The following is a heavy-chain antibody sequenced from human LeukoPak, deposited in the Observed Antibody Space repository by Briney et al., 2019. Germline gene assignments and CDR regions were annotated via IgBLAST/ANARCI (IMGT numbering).Heavy chain of an antibody. CDR1: GGSISSNNW. Sequence: SETLSLTCAVSGGSISSNNWWGWVRQPPGKGLEWIGEINHSGSTNYNPSLKSRVTISVDTSKNQFSLKLSSVTAADTAVYYCARVGPSTKAFDIWGQGTMVTVSS. J-gene: IGHJ3*02. D-gene: IGHD2-2*01. V-gene: IGHV4-4*02. CDR3: ARVGPSTKAFDI. CDR2: INHSGST.